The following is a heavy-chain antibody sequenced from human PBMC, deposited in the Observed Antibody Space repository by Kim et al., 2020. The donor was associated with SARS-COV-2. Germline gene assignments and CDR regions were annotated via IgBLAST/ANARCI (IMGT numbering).Heavy chain of an antibody. D-gene: IGHD5-18*01. CDR3: ARDVRDSYGWWDFDY. CDR2: ISSSSSYI. V-gene: IGHV3-21*01. CDR1: GFTFSSYS. Sequence: GGSLRLSCAASGFTFSSYSMNWVRQAPGKGLEWVSSISSSSSYIYYADSVKGRFTISRDNAKNSLYLQMNSLRAEDTAVYYCARDVRDSYGWWDFDYWGQGTLVTVSS. J-gene: IGHJ4*02.